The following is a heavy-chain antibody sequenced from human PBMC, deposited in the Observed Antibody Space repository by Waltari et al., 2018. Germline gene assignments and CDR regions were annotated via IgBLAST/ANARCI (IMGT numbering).Heavy chain of an antibody. CDR3: ARDYCDRTNCHGMDV. D-gene: IGHD3-22*01. V-gene: IGHV3-30*04. CDR1: EFTFSSYA. J-gene: IGHJ6*02. Sequence: QVQHVESGGGVVQPGRSLRLSCAASEFTFSSYAIHCVRQAPGKGLEWVAVISYNERNIYYVDSVKGRFTISRDNSQKMLYLQMNSLRAEDTAVYYCARDYCDRTNCHGMDVWGRGTTVTVSS. CDR2: ISYNERNI.